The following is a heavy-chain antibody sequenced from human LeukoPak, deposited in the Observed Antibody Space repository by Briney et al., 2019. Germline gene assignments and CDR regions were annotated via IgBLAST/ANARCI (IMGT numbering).Heavy chain of an antibody. J-gene: IGHJ2*01. D-gene: IGHD6-6*01. V-gene: IGHV4-30-4*01. CDR1: GGSISSGDYY. Sequence: PSQTLSLTCTVSGGSISSGDYYWSWIRQPPGKGLEWIGYIYYSGSTYYIPSLQSRITISVNTSENQFFLKLTSVTAADTAVYYRVRRAPGRPPDLWGRGTLVTVSS. CDR3: VRRAPGRPPDL. CDR2: IYYSGST.